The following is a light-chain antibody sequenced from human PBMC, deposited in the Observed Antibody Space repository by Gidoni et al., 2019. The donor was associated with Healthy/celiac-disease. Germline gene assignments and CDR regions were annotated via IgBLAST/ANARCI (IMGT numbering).Light chain of an antibody. V-gene: IGKV3-20*01. Sequence: EIVLTQSPGTLSLSPGERATLSCRASQSVSSSYLAWYQQKPGQAPRLLIYGASSRATGLPDRFSGSGSGTDFTLTISRLEPEDFAVYYCQQYGSSPPMYTFGQXTKLEIK. CDR2: GAS. CDR3: QQYGSSPPMYT. J-gene: IGKJ2*01. CDR1: QSVSSSY.